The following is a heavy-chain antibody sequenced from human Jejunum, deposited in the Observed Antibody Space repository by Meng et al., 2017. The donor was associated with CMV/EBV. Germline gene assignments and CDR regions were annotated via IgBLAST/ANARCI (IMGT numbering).Heavy chain of an antibody. CDR2: INTNNGGT. J-gene: IGHJ5*02. V-gene: IGHV1-2*02. D-gene: IGHD1-26*01. CDR3: ARGVGSVDPRFDP. CDR1: AYTFTDYY. Sequence: AYTFTDYYIRWVRQAPGQGPEWMGWINTNNGGTNYVQKFQGRVTITRDTSISTAYMDLNRLTSDDTAVYYCARGVGSVDPRFDPWGQGTPVTVSS.